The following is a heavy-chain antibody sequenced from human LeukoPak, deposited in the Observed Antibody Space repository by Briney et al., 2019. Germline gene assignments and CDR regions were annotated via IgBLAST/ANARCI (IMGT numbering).Heavy chain of an antibody. V-gene: IGHV3-53*01. CDR2: IYSGGNT. Sequence: PGGSLRLSCAASGFSVSNTYMSWVGQAPGKGLEWVSIIYSGGNTYYADSVKGRFTISRDNSKNTLYLQMKRLRPEDTAVYYCARGTVTAPDYWGQGTLVTVSS. J-gene: IGHJ4*02. D-gene: IGHD2-21*02. CDR3: ARGTVTAPDY. CDR1: GFSVSNTY.